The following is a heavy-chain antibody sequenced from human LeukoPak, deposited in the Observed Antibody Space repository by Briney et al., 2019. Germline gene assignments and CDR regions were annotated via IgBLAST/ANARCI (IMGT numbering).Heavy chain of an antibody. J-gene: IGHJ4*02. CDR3: AMYSSGWTPYFDY. D-gene: IGHD6-19*01. CDR1: GGSISSYY. Sequence: SETLSLTCTVSGGSISSYYWSWIRQPPGKGLEWIGYIYYSGSTNYNPSPKSRVTISVDTSKNQFSLKLSSVTAADTAVYYCAMYSSGWTPYFDYWGQGTLVTVSS. V-gene: IGHV4-59*01. CDR2: IYYSGST.